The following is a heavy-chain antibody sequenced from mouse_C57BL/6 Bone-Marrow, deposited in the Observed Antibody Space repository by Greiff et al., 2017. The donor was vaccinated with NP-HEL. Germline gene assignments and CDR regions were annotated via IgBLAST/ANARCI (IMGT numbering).Heavy chain of an antibody. J-gene: IGHJ2*01. Sequence: EVKLMESGPVLVKPGASVKMSCKASGYTFTDYYMNWVKQSHGKSLEWIGVINPYNGGTSYNQKFKGKATLTVDKSYSTAYMELNSLTSEDSAVYYCAPTGTFDYWGQGTTLTVSS. CDR3: APTGTFDY. CDR2: INPYNGGT. D-gene: IGHD4-1*02. V-gene: IGHV1-19*01. CDR1: GYTFTDYY.